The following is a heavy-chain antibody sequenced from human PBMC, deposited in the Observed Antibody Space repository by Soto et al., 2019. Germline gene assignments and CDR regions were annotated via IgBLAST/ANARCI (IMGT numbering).Heavy chain of an antibody. J-gene: IGHJ4*02. Sequence: QLQLQESGSGLVKPSQTLSLTCAVSGGSISGGGYSWSWIRQPPGKGLEWIGYVYDSGSAYYNPSLKSRGAISVDKSKNQFSLILDSVTAADTAVYYWARLITGTCLYYLDCWGLGTLVTVSS. D-gene: IGHD1-7*01. CDR3: ARLITGTCLYYLDC. CDR1: GGSISGGGYS. CDR2: VYDSGSA. V-gene: IGHV4-30-2*01.